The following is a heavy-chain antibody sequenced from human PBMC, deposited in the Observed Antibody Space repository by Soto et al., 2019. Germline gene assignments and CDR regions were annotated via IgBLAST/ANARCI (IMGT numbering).Heavy chain of an antibody. CDR1: GFSFSDYS. CDR2: ISYDGDKK. D-gene: IGHD2-21*01. V-gene: IGHV3-30-3*01. CDR3: AAMAGLVVSDDYGLDV. J-gene: IGHJ6*02. Sequence: QVHLVESGGGVVQPGRSLRLSCVASGFSFSDYSMHWVRQAPGKGLEWVAFISYDGDKKFFADSVKGRFNISRDNAKNTVYLQMRSLRPEDTAGFHCAAMAGLVVSDDYGLDVWGQGTTVTVSS.